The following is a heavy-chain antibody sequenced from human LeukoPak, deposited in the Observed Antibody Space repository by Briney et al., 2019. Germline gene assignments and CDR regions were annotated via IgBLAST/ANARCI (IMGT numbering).Heavy chain of an antibody. J-gene: IGHJ4*02. CDR2: INPNSGGT. V-gene: IGHV1-2*02. CDR3: ARQSSSSFSLDY. Sequence: ASVKVSCKASGYTFTGYYMHWVRQAPGQGLEWMGWINPNSGGTNYAQKFQGRVTMTRDTSISTAYMELSRLRSDDTAVYYCARQSSSSFSLDYWGQGTLVTVSS. D-gene: IGHD6-6*01. CDR1: GYTFTGYY.